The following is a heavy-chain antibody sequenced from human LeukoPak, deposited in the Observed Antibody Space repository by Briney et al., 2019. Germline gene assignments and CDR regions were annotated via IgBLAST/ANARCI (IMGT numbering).Heavy chain of an antibody. V-gene: IGHV3-20*04. CDR1: GFSFDDYA. CDR2: INWNGGST. J-gene: IGHJ3*02. CDR3: ARVRVVWDLDDAFDI. D-gene: IGHD1-26*01. Sequence: GGSLRLSCAASGFSFDDYAMSWVRQVPGKGLEWVSGINWNGGSTGYADSVKGRFTISRDNAKNSLYLQMNSLRAEDTALYYCARVRVVWDLDDAFDIWGQGTMVTVSS.